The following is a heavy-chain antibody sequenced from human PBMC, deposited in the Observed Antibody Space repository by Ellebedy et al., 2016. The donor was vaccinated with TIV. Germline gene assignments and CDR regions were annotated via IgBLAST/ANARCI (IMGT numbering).Heavy chain of an antibody. CDR2: SGAAGDT. J-gene: IGHJ2*01. V-gene: IGHV3-13*01. CDR1: GFSLTGSD. D-gene: IGHD3-10*01. CDR3: ARGGPGGDNWFFGL. Sequence: GESLKISCAASGFSLTGSDLHWVRRPRGKGLEWVSASGAAGDTYYPDSVRGRFTISRESAKNSFYLQMNSLTAGDTAVYYGARGGPGGDNWFFGLWGRGTQVTVSS.